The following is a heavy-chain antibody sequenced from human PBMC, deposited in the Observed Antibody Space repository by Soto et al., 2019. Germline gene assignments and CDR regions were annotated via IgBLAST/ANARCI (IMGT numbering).Heavy chain of an antibody. D-gene: IGHD6-13*01. CDR2: ITGTGHAT. CDR1: GFTFSNYA. J-gene: IGHJ4*02. V-gene: IGHV3-23*01. CDR3: AKDATAGQFDY. Sequence: EVQLSESGGGLVQPGGSLRLSCAASGFTFSNYAMSWVRQAPGKGLEWVSAITGTGHATYYADSVKGRLTISRDKSKNTLYLQMNSLRVEYTAIYYCAKDATAGQFDYWGQGTLVSVSS.